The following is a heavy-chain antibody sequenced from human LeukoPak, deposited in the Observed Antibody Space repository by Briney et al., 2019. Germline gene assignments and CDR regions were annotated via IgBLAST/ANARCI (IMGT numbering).Heavy chain of an antibody. J-gene: IGHJ3*02. CDR3: AREPRDDYGDYPPDAFNI. Sequence: SETLSLTCTVSGGSISSGGYYWSWIRQHPGKGLEWIGYIYYSGSTYYNPSLKSRVTISVDTSKNQFSLKLSSVTAADTAVYYCAREPRDDYGDYPPDAFNIWGQGTMVTVSS. CDR2: IYYSGST. D-gene: IGHD4-17*01. V-gene: IGHV4-31*03. CDR1: GGSISSGGYY.